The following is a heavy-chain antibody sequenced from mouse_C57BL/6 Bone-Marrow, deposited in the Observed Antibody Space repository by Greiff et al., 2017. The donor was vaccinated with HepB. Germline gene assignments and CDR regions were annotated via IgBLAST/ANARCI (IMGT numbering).Heavy chain of an antibody. CDR1: GFNIKDYY. CDR2: IDPEDGET. Sequence: VQLKESGAELVKPGASVKLSCTASGFNIKDYYMHWVKQRTEQGLEWIGRIDPEDGETKSAPKFQGKATITADTSSNTAYLQLSSLTSEDTAVYYCAWYGTVPKDFDVWGTGTTVTVSS. J-gene: IGHJ1*03. CDR3: AWYGTVPKDFDV. D-gene: IGHD1-1*01. V-gene: IGHV14-2*01.